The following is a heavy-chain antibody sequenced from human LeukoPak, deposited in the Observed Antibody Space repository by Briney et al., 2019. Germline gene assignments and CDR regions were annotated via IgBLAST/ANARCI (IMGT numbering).Heavy chain of an antibody. CDR2: ISWDGGST. J-gene: IGHJ4*02. V-gene: IGHV3-43*01. CDR3: SKGIAVDAGMAFDY. CDR1: GFTFDDYT. D-gene: IGHD6-19*01. Sequence: GGSLRLSCAASGFTFDDYTMHWVRQAPGKGLEWVSLISWDGGSTYYADSVKGRFTISRDNSKNSLYLQMNSLRTEDTALYYCSKGIAVDAGMAFDYWGQGTLVTVSS.